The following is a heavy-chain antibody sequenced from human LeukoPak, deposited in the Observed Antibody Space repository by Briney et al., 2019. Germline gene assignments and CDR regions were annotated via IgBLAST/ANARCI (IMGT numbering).Heavy chain of an antibody. D-gene: IGHD3-10*01. V-gene: IGHV1-69*13. CDR3: ATGATMARGFSSWDYYYYYMDV. CDR2: IIPIFGAP. CDR1: GGSFTRYG. Sequence: GASVKVSCKASGGSFTRYGFDWVRQAPGQGLEWMGGIIPIFGAPNYAQKFQGRVTISADEATNTAYMELSSLISEDTAVYYCATGATMARGFSSWDYYYYYMDVWGKGTAVTVS. J-gene: IGHJ6*03.